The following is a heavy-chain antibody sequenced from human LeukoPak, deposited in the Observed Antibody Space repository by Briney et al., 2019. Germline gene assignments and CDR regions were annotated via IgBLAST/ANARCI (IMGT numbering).Heavy chain of an antibody. V-gene: IGHV3-21*01. CDR1: GFTVSSNY. CDR2: ISSSSSYI. D-gene: IGHD7-27*01. J-gene: IGHJ4*02. CDR3: ASNWE. Sequence: GGSLRLSCAASGFTVSSNYMSWVRQAPGKGLEWVSSISSSSSYIYYADSVKGRFTISRDNAKNSLYLQMNSLRAEDTAVYYCASNWEWGQGTLVTVSS.